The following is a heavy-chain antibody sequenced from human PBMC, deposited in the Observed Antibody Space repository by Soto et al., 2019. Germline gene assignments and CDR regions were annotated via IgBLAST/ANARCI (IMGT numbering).Heavy chain of an antibody. D-gene: IGHD3-22*01. CDR2: FDPEDGET. CDR3: ATFVPHLGPYYYDSSGYGY. V-gene: IGHV1-24*01. Sequence: ASVKVSCKVSGYTLTELSMHWVRQAPGKGLEWMGGFDPEDGETIYAQKVQGRVTMTEDTSTDTDNMELSSLRSEDTAVYYCATFVPHLGPYYYDSSGYGYWGQGTLVTVSS. CDR1: GYTLTELS. J-gene: IGHJ4*02.